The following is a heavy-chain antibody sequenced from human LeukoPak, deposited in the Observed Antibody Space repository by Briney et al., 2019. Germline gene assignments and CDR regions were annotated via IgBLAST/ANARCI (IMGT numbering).Heavy chain of an antibody. CDR2: IYYSGST. CDR3: ARSGAAGTYYYYMDV. CDR1: GGSISSYY. V-gene: IGHV4-59*01. D-gene: IGHD6-13*01. Sequence: SETLSLTCTVPGGSISSYYWSWIRQPPGKGLEWIGYIYYSGSTNYNPSLKSRVTISVDTSKNQFSLKLSSVTAADTAVYYCARSGAAGTYYYYMDVWGKGTTVTISS. J-gene: IGHJ6*03.